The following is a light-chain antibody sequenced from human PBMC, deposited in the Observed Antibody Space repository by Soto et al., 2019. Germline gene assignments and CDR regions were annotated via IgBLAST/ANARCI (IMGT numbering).Light chain of an antibody. Sequence: DIQMTQSPSTLSASVGDRVTITCRASQSISSWLAWYQQKPGKAPKLLIYKASSLESGVPSRLSGSGSGTEFTLTISNLQPDDFATYFCQQYSGYPFTFGPGTKVDI. CDR2: KAS. CDR3: QQYSGYPFT. V-gene: IGKV1-5*03. J-gene: IGKJ3*01. CDR1: QSISSW.